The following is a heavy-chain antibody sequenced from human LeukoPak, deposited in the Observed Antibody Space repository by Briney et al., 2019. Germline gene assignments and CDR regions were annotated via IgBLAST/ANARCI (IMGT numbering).Heavy chain of an antibody. CDR2: ISGSGYTT. D-gene: IGHD3-22*01. J-gene: IGHJ4*02. V-gene: IGHV3-23*01. CDR1: GFTFDNYA. Sequence: RGSLRLSCAASGFTFDNYAMTWVRQAPGKGLEWVSSISGSGYTTYYADSVKGRFTVSRDNSRNTLFLQMNSLRADDTAIYYCAKEKYYYDTSGYYPLDNWGQGTLVTVSS. CDR3: AKEKYYYDTSGYYPLDN.